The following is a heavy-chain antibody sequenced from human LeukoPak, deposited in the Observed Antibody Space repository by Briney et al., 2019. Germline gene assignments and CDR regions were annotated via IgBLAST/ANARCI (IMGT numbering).Heavy chain of an antibody. CDR2: MTPNSGNT. CDR1: GYTFTSYD. V-gene: IGHV1-8*01. CDR3: ARGYYDFWSGVPSGNWFDP. D-gene: IGHD3-3*01. J-gene: IGHJ5*02. Sequence: GASVEVSCKASGYTFTSYDINWVRQATGQGIEWVGWMTPNSGNTGYAQKFQGRVTMTSNTSISTAYMELSSLRSEDTAVYYCARGYYDFWSGVPSGNWFDPWGQGTLVTVSS.